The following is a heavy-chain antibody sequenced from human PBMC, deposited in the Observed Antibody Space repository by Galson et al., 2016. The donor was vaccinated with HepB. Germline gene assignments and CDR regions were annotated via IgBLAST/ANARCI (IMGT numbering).Heavy chain of an antibody. D-gene: IGHD3-10*01. V-gene: IGHV1-2*02. CDR3: ARTKFNLWVKNDGSGRYYNNGFDP. CDR1: GYPFTDYY. J-gene: IGHJ5*02. CDR2: INPNTGGT. Sequence: SVKVSCKASGYPFTDYYIHWVRQAPGQGLAWMGWINPNTGGTKYAQSFQGRVTMTRDTSIRTAFMELSGLRSDDTAVYYCARTKFNLWVKNDGSGRYYNNGFDPWGQGTLVTVSS.